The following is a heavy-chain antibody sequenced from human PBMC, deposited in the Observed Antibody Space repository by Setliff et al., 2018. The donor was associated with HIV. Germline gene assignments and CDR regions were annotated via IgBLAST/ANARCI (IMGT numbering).Heavy chain of an antibody. CDR3: ARAGGGATDQAFDI. CDR2: INPNSGGT. J-gene: IGHJ3*02. D-gene: IGHD2-2*01. CDR1: GYTFTGYY. V-gene: IGHV1-2*02. Sequence: GASVKVSCKASGYTFTGYYMHWVRQAPGQGLEWMGWINPNSGGTTYAQKFQGRVTMTRDTSISTAYMELSRLGSDDTAVYYCARAGGGATDQAFDIWGQGTMVTVSS.